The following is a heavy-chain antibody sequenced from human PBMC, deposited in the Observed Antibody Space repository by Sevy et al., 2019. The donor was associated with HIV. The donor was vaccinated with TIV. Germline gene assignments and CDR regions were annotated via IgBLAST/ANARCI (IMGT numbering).Heavy chain of an antibody. J-gene: IGHJ4*02. CDR1: GGSITSHY. D-gene: IGHD3-22*01. CDR3: ARLPSPYYDATGDLIREYFFQF. V-gene: IGHV4-59*11. Sequence: SETLSLTCSVSGGSITSHYWSWIRQPPGKGLEFIGYFYYTGNSDYNPSLKSRVTMSADTSKNQFSLKLSSVTAADTAVYYCARLPSPYYDATGDLIREYFFQFWGLGTLVTGSS. CDR2: FYYTGNS.